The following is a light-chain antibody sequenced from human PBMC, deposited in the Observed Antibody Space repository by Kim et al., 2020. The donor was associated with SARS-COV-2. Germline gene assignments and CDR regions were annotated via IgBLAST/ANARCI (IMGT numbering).Light chain of an antibody. CDR2: GAF. Sequence: DIVLTQSPDTLSLSPGERATLSCRASQSVSNSYLAWYQQKPGQAPRLLIYGAFRRASGIPDRFTGSGSGTEFTLTINRLEPEDFAVYYCQLYDSSWTFGQGTKVDIK. CDR1: QSVSNSY. J-gene: IGKJ1*01. V-gene: IGKV3-20*01. CDR3: QLYDSSWT.